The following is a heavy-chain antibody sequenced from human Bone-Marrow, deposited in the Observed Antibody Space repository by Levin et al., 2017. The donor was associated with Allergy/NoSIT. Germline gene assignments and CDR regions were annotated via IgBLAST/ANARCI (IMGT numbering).Heavy chain of an antibody. D-gene: IGHD2-2*01. CDR1: GFTFSNYY. Sequence: HPGGSLRLSCAASGFTFSNYYMHWVRQAPGKGLEWVSRVYSDGTITDYADSVKGRFTISRDNARNTLYLQMNSLRAEDTAVYYCARGGCSSTSCLDNWGQGILVTVSS. CDR3: ARGGCSSTSCLDN. V-gene: IGHV3-74*01. CDR2: VYSDGTIT. J-gene: IGHJ4*02.